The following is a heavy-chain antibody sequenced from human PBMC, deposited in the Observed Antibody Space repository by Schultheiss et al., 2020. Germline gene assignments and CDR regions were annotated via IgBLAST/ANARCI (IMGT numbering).Heavy chain of an antibody. CDR2: IYYSWST. CDR1: GGSLSSYY. J-gene: IGHJ4*02. D-gene: IGHD3-10*01. Sequence: SETLSLTFTVSGGSLSSYYWSWIRQPPGKGLEWIGYIYYSWSTNYNPSLKSRVTISVDTSKNQFSLKLSSVTAADTAVYYCARESITMVRAIDYWGQGTLVTVSS. V-gene: IGHV4-59*01. CDR3: ARESITMVRAIDY.